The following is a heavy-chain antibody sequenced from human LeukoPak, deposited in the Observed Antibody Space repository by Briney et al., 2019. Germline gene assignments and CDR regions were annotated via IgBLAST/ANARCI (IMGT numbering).Heavy chain of an antibody. V-gene: IGHV4-34*01. Sequence: SETLSLTCAVYGGSFSGYYWSWIRQPPGKGLEWIGEINHSGSTNYNPSLKSRVTKSVDTSKNQFSLKLSSVTAADTAVYYCASEGGYFNYWGQGTLVTVSS. CDR3: ASEGGYFNY. CDR1: GGSFSGYY. D-gene: IGHD3-22*01. CDR2: INHSGST. J-gene: IGHJ4*02.